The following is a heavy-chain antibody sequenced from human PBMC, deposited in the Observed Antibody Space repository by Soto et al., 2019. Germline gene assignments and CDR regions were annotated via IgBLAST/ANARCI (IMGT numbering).Heavy chain of an antibody. CDR2: ISNDGDYK. V-gene: IGHV3-30*03. CDR1: EFTFSSHL. Sequence: VQLVESGGGVVQPGRSLRLSCVASEFTFSSHLMHWVRQAPGKGLEWVAFISNDGDYKNYAGSVKGRFTISRDNSKDTVYLEIHSLRPEDTALYHCARDEAFSAPYYLDYWGQGTLVIVS. D-gene: IGHD1-26*01. CDR3: ARDEAFSAPYYLDY. J-gene: IGHJ4*02.